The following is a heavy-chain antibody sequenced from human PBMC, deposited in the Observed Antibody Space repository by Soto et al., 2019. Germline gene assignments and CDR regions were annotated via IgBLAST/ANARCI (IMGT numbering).Heavy chain of an antibody. CDR2: IIPIFGTV. J-gene: IGHJ6*02. D-gene: IGHD6-6*01. Sequence: GASVKVSCKASGGTFSSYAISWVRQAPGQGLEWMGGIIPIFGTVNYAQKFQGRVTITADESTSTAYMELSSLRSEDTAVYYCARDLEGIAARPSVSYGMDVWGQGTTVTVSS. CDR1: GGTFSSYA. V-gene: IGHV1-69*13. CDR3: ARDLEGIAARPSVSYGMDV.